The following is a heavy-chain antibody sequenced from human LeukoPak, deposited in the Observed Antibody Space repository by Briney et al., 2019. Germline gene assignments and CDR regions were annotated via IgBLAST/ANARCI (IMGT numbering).Heavy chain of an antibody. Sequence: GGSLRLSCAASEFTFSSYSMNWVRQAPGKGLEWVSYITNSGNSKSYADSVKGRFTISRDNTKNSLYLQMNGLRAEDTAVYYCARDDSYGGIDFDYWGQGTLVTVSS. CDR2: ITNSGNSK. V-gene: IGHV3-48*01. J-gene: IGHJ4*02. CDR3: ARDDSYGGIDFDY. D-gene: IGHD4-23*01. CDR1: EFTFSSYS.